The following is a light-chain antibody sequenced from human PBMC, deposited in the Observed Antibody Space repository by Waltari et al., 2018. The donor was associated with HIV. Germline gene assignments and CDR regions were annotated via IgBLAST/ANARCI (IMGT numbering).Light chain of an antibody. CDR1: TSAFGHFTL. CDR3: CSYAGSSTFKV. V-gene: IGLV2-23*02. CDR2: EVI. J-gene: IGLJ2*01. Sequence: QSALTQPASVPRSPGQSLTISCTGATSAFGHFTLVSWYQQHPGKAPKLLLYEVIKRPSGVSNRFSGSKSGNTASLTISGLQAEDEADYYCCSYAGSSTFKVFGGGTKLTVL.